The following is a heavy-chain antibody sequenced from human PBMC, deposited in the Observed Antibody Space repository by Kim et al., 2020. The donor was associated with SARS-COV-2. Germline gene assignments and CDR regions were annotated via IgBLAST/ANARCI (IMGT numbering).Heavy chain of an antibody. V-gene: IGHV3-30*18. CDR3: AKALLRGVNYYYYGMDV. Sequence: GGSLRLSCAASGFTFSTYGMYWVRQAPGKGLEWVALISYDGSNEYYADSVKGRFTISRDNSKNTLYLQMNSLRAEDTALFYCAKALLRGVNYYYYGMDVWGQGTTVTVPS. D-gene: IGHD3-10*01. CDR2: ISYDGSNE. J-gene: IGHJ6*02. CDR1: GFTFSTYG.